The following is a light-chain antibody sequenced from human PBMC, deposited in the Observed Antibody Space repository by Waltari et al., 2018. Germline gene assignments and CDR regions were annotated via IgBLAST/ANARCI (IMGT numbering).Light chain of an antibody. CDR3: QQYYGTPLT. CDR2: AAS. V-gene: IGKV1-NL1*01. J-gene: IGKJ4*01. CDR1: QAISNS. Sequence: DIQMTQSPSSLSASVGDRVTITCRASQAISNSLAWYQQKPGKAPKLLLYAASRLESGVPSRFSCTGSGTDYTLTISSLQPEDFATYDCQQYYGTPLTFGGGAKVEI.